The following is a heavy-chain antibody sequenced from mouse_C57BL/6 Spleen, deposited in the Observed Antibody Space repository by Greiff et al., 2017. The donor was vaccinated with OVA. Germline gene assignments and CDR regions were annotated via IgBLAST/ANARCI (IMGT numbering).Heavy chain of an antibody. CDR1: GFTFSDYY. CDR3: ARPVTTVVARYFDV. J-gene: IGHJ1*03. D-gene: IGHD1-1*01. CDR2: ISNGGGST. V-gene: IGHV5-12*01. Sequence: EVQGVESGGGLVQPGGSLKLSCAASGFTFSDYYMYWVRQTPEKRLEWVAYISNGGGSTYYPDTVKGRFTISRDNAKNTLYLQMSRLKSEDTAMYYCARPVTTVVARYFDVWGTGTTVTVSS.